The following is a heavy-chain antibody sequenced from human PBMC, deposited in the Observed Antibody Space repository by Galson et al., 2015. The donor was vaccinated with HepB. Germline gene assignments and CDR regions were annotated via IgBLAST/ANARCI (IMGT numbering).Heavy chain of an antibody. CDR3: AKRRGGSYYDAFDI. CDR1: GFTFSSYA. J-gene: IGHJ3*02. V-gene: IGHV3-23*01. CDR2: ISVSGGST. D-gene: IGHD1-26*01. Sequence: SLRLSCAASGFTFSSYAMSWVCQAPGKGLEWVSAISVSGGSTYYADSVKGRFTVSRDNSKNTLYLQMNSLRAEDTALYYCAKRRGGSYYDAFDIWGQGTMVTVSS.